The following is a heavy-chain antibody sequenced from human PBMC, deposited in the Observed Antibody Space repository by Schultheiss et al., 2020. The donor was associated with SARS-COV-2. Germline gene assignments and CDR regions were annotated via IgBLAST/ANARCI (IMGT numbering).Heavy chain of an antibody. CDR3: ARDSGDYPLYYYYGMDV. CDR1: GGTFSSYA. Sequence: ASVKVSCKASGGTFSSYAISWVRQAPGQGLEWMGGFDPEDGETIYAQKFQGRVTMTRDTSISTAYMELSRMRSDDTAVYYCARDSGDYPLYYYYGMDVWGQGTTVTVSS. D-gene: IGHD4-17*01. CDR2: FDPEDGET. V-gene: IGHV1-2*02. J-gene: IGHJ6*02.